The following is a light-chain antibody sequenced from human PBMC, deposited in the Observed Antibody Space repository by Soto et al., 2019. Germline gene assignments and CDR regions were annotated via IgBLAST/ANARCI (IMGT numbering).Light chain of an antibody. CDR3: QQYGGSPIT. Sequence: EIAMRQAPATLCVSPGERVTLSCRASQNILINLAWYQQKPGQAPTLLMSGASNRASGVPVRFSGSGSGTDFTLTITRLEPEAFALYYCQQYGGSPITFGLGTRLEIK. V-gene: IGKV3-20*01. CDR2: GAS. J-gene: IGKJ5*01. CDR1: QNILIN.